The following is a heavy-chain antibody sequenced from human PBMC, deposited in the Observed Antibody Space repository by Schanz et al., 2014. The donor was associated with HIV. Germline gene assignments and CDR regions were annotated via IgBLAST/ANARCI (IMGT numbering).Heavy chain of an antibody. CDR2: LSGSGDRT. CDR1: GFSFLRYE. D-gene: IGHD3-22*01. V-gene: IGHV3-23*01. J-gene: IGHJ6*02. Sequence: EVQLLESGGGLVQPGGSLRISCVASGFSFLRYEMSWVRQAPGKGLEWLSTLSGSGDRTYYADSVKGRVTISRDNSKNSLYLVIKSLRAEDAAVYYCAKDRNYYESKYRGKGNYYYYYGMDVWGQGTTVTVSS. CDR3: AKDRNYYESKYRGKGNYYYYYGMDV.